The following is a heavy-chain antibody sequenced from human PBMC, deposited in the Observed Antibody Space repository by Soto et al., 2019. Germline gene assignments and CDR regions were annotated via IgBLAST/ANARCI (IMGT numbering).Heavy chain of an antibody. Sequence: PGGSLRLSCAASGFTFNNAWRSWVRQAPGKGLEWVGRIKSKTDGGTTDYAAPVKGRFSISRDDSKNTLYLQMNSLKTDDTAVYYCTTVTYSSDGLDYWGQGTLVTVSS. D-gene: IGHD2-15*01. V-gene: IGHV3-15*01. CDR3: TTVTYSSDGLDY. CDR1: GFTFNNAW. CDR2: IKSKTDGGTT. J-gene: IGHJ4*02.